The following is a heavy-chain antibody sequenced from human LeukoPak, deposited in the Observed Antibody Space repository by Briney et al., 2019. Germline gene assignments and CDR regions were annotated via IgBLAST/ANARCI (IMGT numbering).Heavy chain of an antibody. CDR1: GGSFSGYY. CDR3: ARVNVVYDFWSGYSTLRDNWFDP. J-gene: IGHJ5*02. V-gene: IGHV4-34*01. Sequence: SETLSLTCAVYGGSFSGYYWSWIRQPPGKGLEWIGEINHSGSTNYNPSLKSRVTISVDTSKNQFSLKLSSVTAADTAVYYCARVNVVYDFWSGYSTLRDNWFDPWGQGTLVTVSS. D-gene: IGHD3-3*01. CDR2: INHSGST.